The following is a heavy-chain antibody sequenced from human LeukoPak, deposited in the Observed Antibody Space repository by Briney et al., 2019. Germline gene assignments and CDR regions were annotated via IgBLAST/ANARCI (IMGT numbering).Heavy chain of an antibody. CDR3: AGGVDDYVWGPPNFDY. CDR2: INHSGST. CDR1: GGSFSGYY. J-gene: IGHJ4*02. D-gene: IGHD3-16*01. Sequence: SETLSLTCAVYGGSFSGYYWSWIRQPPGKGLEWIGEINHSGSTNYNPSLKSRVTISVDTSKNQFSLKLSSVTAADTAVYYCAGGVDDYVWGPPNFDYWGQGTLVTVSP. V-gene: IGHV4-34*01.